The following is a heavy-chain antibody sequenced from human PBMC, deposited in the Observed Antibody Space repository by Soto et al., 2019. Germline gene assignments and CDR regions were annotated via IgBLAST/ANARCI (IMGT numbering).Heavy chain of an antibody. D-gene: IGHD1-26*01. CDR2: IFYSGST. J-gene: IGHJ3*02. V-gene: IGHV4-39*01. Sequence: PSDTLSLTCTVSGCFISSSSYYCGWIHQPPGKGLEWIGNIFYSGSTYYNPSLKSRVTISVDTSKNQFSLRLSSVTAADTAVYYCARHRIRYIGSGGLDIWGQGTMVTLSS. CDR1: GCFISSSSYY. CDR3: ARHRIRYIGSGGLDI.